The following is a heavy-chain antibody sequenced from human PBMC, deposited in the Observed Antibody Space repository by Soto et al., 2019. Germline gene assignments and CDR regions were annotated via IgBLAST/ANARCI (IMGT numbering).Heavy chain of an antibody. J-gene: IGHJ6*02. CDR2: IYNSGST. Sequence: QLQLQESGPGLVKPSETLSLTCAVSGGSIGSTIYYWGRIRQPPGKGLEWIATIYNSGSTYYNPSLKGRVTISVDTSKKQFSLKLTSVTAADTAVYYCARHHWLLVYGMDVWGQGTTVTVSS. D-gene: IGHD3-9*01. V-gene: IGHV4-39*01. CDR3: ARHHWLLVYGMDV. CDR1: GGSIGSTIYY.